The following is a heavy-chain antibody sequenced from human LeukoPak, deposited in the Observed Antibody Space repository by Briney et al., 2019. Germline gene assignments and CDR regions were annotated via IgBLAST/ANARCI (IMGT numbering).Heavy chain of an antibody. D-gene: IGHD3-10*01. CDR2: INHSGST. Sequence: SETLSLTCAVYGGSFSGYYWSWIRQPPGKGLEWIGEINHSGSTNYNPSLKSRVTISVDTSKDQFSLKLSSVTAADTAVYYCARVVSDYYGSGKSTTYYFDYWGQGTLVTVSS. V-gene: IGHV4-34*01. CDR1: GGSFSGYY. J-gene: IGHJ4*02. CDR3: ARVVSDYYGSGKSTTYYFDY.